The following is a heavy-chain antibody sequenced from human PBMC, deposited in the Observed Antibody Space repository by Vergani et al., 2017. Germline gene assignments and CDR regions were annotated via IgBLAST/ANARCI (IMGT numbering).Heavy chain of an antibody. J-gene: IGHJ3*02. D-gene: IGHD3-22*01. Sequence: QLQLQESGPGLVKPSETLSLTCTVSGGSISSSSYYWGWIRQPPGKGLEWIGSIYYSGSTYYNPSLTSRVTISVDTSKNQFSLKLSSVTAADTAVYYCARWTPYDSSGYPNAFDIWGQGTMVTVSS. V-gene: IGHV4-39*01. CDR2: IYYSGST. CDR3: ARWTPYDSSGYPNAFDI. CDR1: GGSISSSSYY.